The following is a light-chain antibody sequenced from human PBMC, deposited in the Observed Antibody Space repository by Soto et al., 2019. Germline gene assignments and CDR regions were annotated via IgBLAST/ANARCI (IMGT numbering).Light chain of an antibody. Sequence: ERVMTQSPFTLAVSPGERVTLSCRAGQRLSSNLAWYQQRPGQAPRLLIYGASIRATDIPARFIGSGSGTECTLTISSLPSEDFAVYYCQQYINWPRTFGQGTKVDI. CDR1: QRLSSN. V-gene: IGKV3-15*01. CDR3: QQYINWPRT. CDR2: GAS. J-gene: IGKJ1*01.